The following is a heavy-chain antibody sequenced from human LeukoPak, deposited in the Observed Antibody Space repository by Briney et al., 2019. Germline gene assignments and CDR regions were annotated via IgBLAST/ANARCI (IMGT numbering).Heavy chain of an antibody. Sequence: PSETLSLTCTVSGGSISSYYWSWIRQPPGKGLEWIGYIYYSGSTNYNPSLKSRVTISVDKSKNQFSLKLSSVTAADTAVYYCASSGNEGYFDYWGQGTLVTVSS. J-gene: IGHJ4*02. CDR3: ASSGNEGYFDY. CDR2: IYYSGST. V-gene: IGHV4-59*12. CDR1: GGSISSYY. D-gene: IGHD6-19*01.